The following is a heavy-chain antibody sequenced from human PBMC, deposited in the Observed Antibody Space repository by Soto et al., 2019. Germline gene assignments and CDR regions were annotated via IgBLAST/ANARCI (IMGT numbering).Heavy chain of an antibody. V-gene: IGHV3-33*08. J-gene: IGHJ4*02. CDR3: ARSVTVYYYDSSGSLPPDY. D-gene: IGHD3-22*01. Sequence: PGGSLRLSCAASGFTFSNVWMSWVRQAPGKGLEWVAVIWYDGSNKYYADSVKGRFTISRDNSKNTLYLQMNSLRAEDTAVYYCARSVTVYYYDSSGSLPPDYWGQGTLVTVS. CDR2: IWYDGSNK. CDR1: GFTFSNVW.